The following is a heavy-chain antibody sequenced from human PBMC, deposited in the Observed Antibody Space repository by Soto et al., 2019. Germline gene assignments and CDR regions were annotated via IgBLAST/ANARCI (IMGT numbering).Heavy chain of an antibody. CDR3: AKDRSSRCLSGLYFDF. D-gene: IGHD4-17*01. Sequence: EVQLLESGGGLVEPGGSLRLSCVASGFTFGTVAMTWVRQAPGKGLEWVSSIAIGSFDSYYAPSVKGRFTTSRDDSKNTLYLQMHSLRADDTAVYYCAKDRSSRCLSGLYFDFWGPGSVVTVSS. V-gene: IGHV3-23*01. CDR2: IAIGSFDS. J-gene: IGHJ4*02. CDR1: GFTFGTVA.